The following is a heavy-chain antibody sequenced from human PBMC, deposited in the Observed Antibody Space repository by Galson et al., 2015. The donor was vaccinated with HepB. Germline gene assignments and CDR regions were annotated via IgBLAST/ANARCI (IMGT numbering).Heavy chain of an antibody. Sequence: SVKVSCKASGYTFTSYYMHWVRQAPGQGLEWMGIINPSGGSTSYAQKFQGRVTMTRDTSTSTVYMELSSLRSEDTAVYYCARDLVAAVTLRITPGGAFDIWGQGTMVTVSS. J-gene: IGHJ3*02. V-gene: IGHV1-46*01. D-gene: IGHD1-26*01. CDR1: GYTFTSYY. CDR3: ARDLVAAVTLRITPGGAFDI. CDR2: INPSGGST.